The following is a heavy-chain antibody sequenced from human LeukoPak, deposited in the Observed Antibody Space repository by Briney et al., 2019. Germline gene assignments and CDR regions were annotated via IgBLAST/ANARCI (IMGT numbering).Heavy chain of an antibody. CDR2: INPSGGST. J-gene: IGHJ3*02. CDR3: ARDRSDVAARRAFDI. Sequence: ASVKVSCKASGYTFTGYYMHWVRQAPGQGLEWMGIINPSGGSTSYAQKFQGRVTMTRDMSTSTVYMELSSLRSEDTAVYYCARDRSDVAARRAFDIWGQGTMVTVSS. D-gene: IGHD6-6*01. CDR1: GYTFTGYY. V-gene: IGHV1-46*01.